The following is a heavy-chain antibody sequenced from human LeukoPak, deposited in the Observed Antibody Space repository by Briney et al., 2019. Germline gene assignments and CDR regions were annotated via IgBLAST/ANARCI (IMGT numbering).Heavy chain of an antibody. CDR2: ISSSSSTI. CDR3: AKQLHSSAWDYFDY. J-gene: IGHJ4*02. D-gene: IGHD6-19*01. CDR1: GFTFSSYS. V-gene: IGHV3-48*01. Sequence: PGGSLRLSRAASGFTFSSYSMNWVRQAPGKGLEWVSYISSSSSTIYYADSVKGRFTISRDNAKNSLYLQMNSLRAEDTAVYYCAKQLHSSAWDYFDYWGQGTLVTVSS.